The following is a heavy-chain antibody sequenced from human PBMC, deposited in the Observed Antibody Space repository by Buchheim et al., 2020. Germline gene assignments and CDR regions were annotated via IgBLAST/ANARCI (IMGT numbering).Heavy chain of an antibody. J-gene: IGHJ4*02. CDR3: ARRPRLRQGGVGSFDY. CDR2: IYYSGST. Sequence: QLQLQESGPGLVKPSETLSLTCTVSGGSISSSSYYWGWIRQPPGKGLEWIGSIYYSGSTYYNPSLKSRVTISVDTSKNQFSLKLSSVTAADMAVYYCARRPRLRQGGVGSFDYWGQGTL. D-gene: IGHD4-17*01. V-gene: IGHV4-39*01. CDR1: GGSISSSSYY.